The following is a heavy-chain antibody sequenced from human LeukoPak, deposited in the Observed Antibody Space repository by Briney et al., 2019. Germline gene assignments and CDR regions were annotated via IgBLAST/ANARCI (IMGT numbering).Heavy chain of an antibody. CDR1: GFTISSNA. Sequence: GGSLRLPCATSGFTISSNAMSWVRQAPGKGLEWVSGISAGGGSTYYADSVKGRFIISRDNSKNTLYLQMNSLRAEDTAVYYRAKAGRYSNTWYDYWGQGTLVTVSS. D-gene: IGHD6-13*01. J-gene: IGHJ4*02. CDR2: ISAGGGST. V-gene: IGHV3-23*01. CDR3: AKAGRYSNTWYDY.